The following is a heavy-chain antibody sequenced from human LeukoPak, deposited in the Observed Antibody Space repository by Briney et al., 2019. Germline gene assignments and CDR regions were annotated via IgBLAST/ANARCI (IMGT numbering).Heavy chain of an antibody. V-gene: IGHV1-69*05. CDR2: IIPIFGTA. D-gene: IGHD3-22*01. CDR1: GGTFSSYA. CDR3: ARDRDSSGYYFDY. Sequence: ASVKVSXKASGGTFSSYAISWVRQAPGQGLEWMGGIIPIFGTANYAQKFQGRVTITTDESTSTAYMELSSLRSEDTAVYYCARDRDSSGYYFDYWGQGTLVTVSS. J-gene: IGHJ4*02.